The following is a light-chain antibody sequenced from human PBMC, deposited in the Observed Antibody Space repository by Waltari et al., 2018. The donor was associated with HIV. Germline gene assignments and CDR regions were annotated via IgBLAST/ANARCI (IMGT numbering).Light chain of an antibody. J-gene: IGLJ3*02. CDR1: NIGSKS. CDR3: QVWDSSSDLV. V-gene: IGLV3-21*02. CDR2: EDS. Sequence: SYVLTQPPSVSVAPGQTARITCGGNNIGSKSVHWYQQKPGQAPVLVVYEDSDRPSGIPERCSGSNSGNTATLTISRVEAGDEADYYCQVWDSSSDLVFGGGTKLTVL.